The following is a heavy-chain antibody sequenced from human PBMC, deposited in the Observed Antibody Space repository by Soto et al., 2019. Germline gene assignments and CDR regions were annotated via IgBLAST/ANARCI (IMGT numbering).Heavy chain of an antibody. Sequence: QVQLVQSGAEVKKPGSSVKVSCKASGGTFSSYTISWVRQAPGQGLEWMGRIIPILGIANYAQKFQGRVTITADKSTSTAYMELSRLRSEDTAVYYCARGIGKYCSGGSCYSSYYYGMDVWGQGTTVTVSS. D-gene: IGHD2-15*01. CDR2: IIPILGIA. CDR3: ARGIGKYCSGGSCYSSYYYGMDV. J-gene: IGHJ6*02. CDR1: GGTFSSYT. V-gene: IGHV1-69*02.